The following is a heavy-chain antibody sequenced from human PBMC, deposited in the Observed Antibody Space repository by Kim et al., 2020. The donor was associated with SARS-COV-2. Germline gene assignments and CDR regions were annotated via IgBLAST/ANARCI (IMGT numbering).Heavy chain of an antibody. D-gene: IGHD5-12*01. V-gene: IGHV3-11*01. CDR3: ARVGHSGYDYGY. J-gene: IGHJ4*02. Sequence: YSPDSVKGRSPLSRDNAKNSLYLQMNSLRAEDTAVYYCARVGHSGYDYGYWGQGTLVTVSS.